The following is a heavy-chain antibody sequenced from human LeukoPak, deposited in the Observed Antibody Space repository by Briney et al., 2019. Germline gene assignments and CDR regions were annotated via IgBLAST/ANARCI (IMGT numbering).Heavy chain of an antibody. J-gene: IGHJ6*02. D-gene: IGHD3-10*01. CDR1: GASIGTGGFY. Sequence: SETLSLTCTITGASIGTGGFYWTWIRQPPGEGLERIGYIYYTGSVDYSASLKSRLTISLDTSKNQFSLKLNSVTAADTAVYYCARDHSYYFGSQASTLDVWGQGTAVTVSS. CDR3: ARDHSYYFGSQASTLDV. CDR2: IYYTGSV. V-gene: IGHV4-31*03.